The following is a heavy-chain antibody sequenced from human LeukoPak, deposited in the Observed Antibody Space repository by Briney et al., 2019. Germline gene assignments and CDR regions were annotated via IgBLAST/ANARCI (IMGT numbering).Heavy chain of an antibody. Sequence: MASETLSLTCTVSGGSISNYYWSWLRQPPGKGPEWIGYIYFSGTTNINPSLKSRVTISVDMSKNQFSLKLSSVTAADTAVYYCAREDPQTTVPEGLDVWGQGTTVTVSS. CDR3: AREDPQTTVPEGLDV. J-gene: IGHJ6*02. V-gene: IGHV4-59*01. CDR2: IYFSGTT. D-gene: IGHD4-17*01. CDR1: GGSISNYY.